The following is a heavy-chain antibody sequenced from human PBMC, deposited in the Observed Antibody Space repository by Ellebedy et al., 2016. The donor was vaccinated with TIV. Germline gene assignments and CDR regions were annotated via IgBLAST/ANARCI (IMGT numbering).Heavy chain of an antibody. J-gene: IGHJ3*02. D-gene: IGHD2-2*02. CDR2: ISSSSSTI. CDR3: ARDCSSTSCYILDAFDI. V-gene: IGHV3-48*01. CDR1: GFTFSSYA. Sequence: GGSLRLXXAASGFTFSSYAMSWVRQAPGKGLEWVSYISSSSSTIYYADSVKGRFTISRDNAKNSLYLQMNSLRAEDTAVYYCARDCSSTSCYILDAFDIWGQGTMVTVSS.